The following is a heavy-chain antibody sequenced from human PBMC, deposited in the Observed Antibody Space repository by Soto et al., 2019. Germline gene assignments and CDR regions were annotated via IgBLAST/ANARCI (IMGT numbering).Heavy chain of an antibody. Sequence: RASVKVSCKASGYTFTSYGISWVRQAPGQGLEWMGWISAYNGNTNYAQKLQGRVTMTTDTSTSTAYMELRSLRSDDTAVYYCARVPPPQVITFGGVMSEHDYWGQGTLVTVSS. CDR2: ISAYNGNT. D-gene: IGHD3-16*01. CDR1: GYTFTSYG. V-gene: IGHV1-18*01. J-gene: IGHJ4*02. CDR3: ARVPPPQVITFGGVMSEHDY.